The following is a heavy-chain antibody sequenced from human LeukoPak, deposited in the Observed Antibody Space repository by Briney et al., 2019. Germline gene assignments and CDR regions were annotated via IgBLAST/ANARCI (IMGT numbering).Heavy chain of an antibody. CDR2: INTNTGNP. V-gene: IGHV7-4-1*02. Sequence: ASVKVSCKASGYTFTSYAMNWVRQAPGQGLEWMGWINTNTGNPTYAQGFTGRFVFSLDTSVSTAYLQISSLKAEDTAVYYCARQPYCGGDCYFYDYWGQGTLVTVSS. CDR3: ARQPYCGGDCYFYDY. CDR1: GYTFTSYA. J-gene: IGHJ4*02. D-gene: IGHD2-21*02.